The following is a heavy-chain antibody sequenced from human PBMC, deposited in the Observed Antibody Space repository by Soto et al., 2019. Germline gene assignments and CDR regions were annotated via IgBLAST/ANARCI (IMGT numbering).Heavy chain of an antibody. J-gene: IGHJ6*02. CDR2: ISYDGSNK. V-gene: IGHV3-30*18. Sequence: QVQLVESGGGVVQPGRSLRLSCAASGFTFSSYGMHWVRQAPGKGLEWVAVISYDGSNKYYADSVKGRFTISRDNSKNTLYLQMNSLRAEDTAVYYCAKDLRGPGRAYGMDVWGQGTTVTVSS. D-gene: IGHD3-10*01. CDR1: GFTFSSYG. CDR3: AKDLRGPGRAYGMDV.